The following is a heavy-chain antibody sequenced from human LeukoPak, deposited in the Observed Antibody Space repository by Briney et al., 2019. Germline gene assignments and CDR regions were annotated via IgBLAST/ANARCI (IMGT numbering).Heavy chain of an antibody. CDR1: GGSFSGYY. J-gene: IGHJ4*02. V-gene: IGHV4-34*01. D-gene: IGHD5-18*01. Sequence: SETLSLTCAVYGGSFSGYYWSWIRQPPGKGLEWLWDINHSGSTNCTPSLKSRVTISVDTSKNQFSLKLSSVTAADTAVYYCARALLVDTAMVTYFDYWGQGTLVTVSS. CDR3: ARALLVDTAMVTYFDY. CDR2: INHSGST.